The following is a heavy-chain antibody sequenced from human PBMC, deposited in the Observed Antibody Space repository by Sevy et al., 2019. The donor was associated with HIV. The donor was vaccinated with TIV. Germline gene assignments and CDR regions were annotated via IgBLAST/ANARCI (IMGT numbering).Heavy chain of an antibody. V-gene: IGHV3-30*04. CDR3: ARDRGPLYYDFWSGYFRFDP. CDR2: ISYDGSNE. Sequence: GGSLRLSCAASGFTFSSFAMHWVRLAPGKGLEWVAVISYDGSNEYYADSVKGRFTISRDNSKNTMYLQMNSLRPEDTAVYYCARDRGPLYYDFWSGYFRFDPWGQGTLVTVSS. J-gene: IGHJ5*02. CDR1: GFTFSSFA. D-gene: IGHD3-3*01.